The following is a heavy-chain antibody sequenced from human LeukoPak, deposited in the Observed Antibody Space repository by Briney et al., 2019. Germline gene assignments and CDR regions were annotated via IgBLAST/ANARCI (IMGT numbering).Heavy chain of an antibody. J-gene: IGHJ4*02. V-gene: IGHV3-66*01. D-gene: IGHD2-15*01. Sequence: GGSLRLSCAASGFTVSTNYMSWVRQAPGKGLEWASVIYAGGSTYYADSVMGRFTISRDTSKNTLYLQMNSLRAEDTAVYYCARDFGGDYWGQGTLVTVSS. CDR3: ARDFGGDY. CDR1: GFTVSTNY. CDR2: IYAGGST.